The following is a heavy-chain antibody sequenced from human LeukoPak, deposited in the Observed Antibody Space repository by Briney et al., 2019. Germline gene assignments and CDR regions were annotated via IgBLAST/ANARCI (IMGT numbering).Heavy chain of an antibody. V-gene: IGHV4-30-2*05. D-gene: IGHD2-8*01. Sequence: PSETLSLTCAVSGGSISSGGYSWSWIRQPPGKGLEWIGYIYHSGSTYYNPSLKSRVTISVDTSKNQFSLKLSSVTAADTAVYYCARALIRPTYWYFDLWGRGTLVTVSS. J-gene: IGHJ2*01. CDR2: IYHSGST. CDR3: ARALIRPTYWYFDL. CDR1: GGSISSGGYS.